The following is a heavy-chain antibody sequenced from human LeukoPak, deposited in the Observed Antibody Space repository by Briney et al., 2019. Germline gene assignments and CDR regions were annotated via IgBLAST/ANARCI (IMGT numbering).Heavy chain of an antibody. J-gene: IGHJ3*01. CDR1: GYTFTGYY. CDR2: INPDSGGT. D-gene: IGHD2/OR15-2a*01. Sequence: GASVKVSCKASGYTFTGYYMHWVRQAPGQGLEWMGWINPDSGGTNNAQKFQGRVTMTRDTSISTAYMELSRLRSDDTAVYYCARTFSDTLDSDAFDFWGQGTMVIVSS. V-gene: IGHV1-2*02. CDR3: ARTFSDTLDSDAFDF.